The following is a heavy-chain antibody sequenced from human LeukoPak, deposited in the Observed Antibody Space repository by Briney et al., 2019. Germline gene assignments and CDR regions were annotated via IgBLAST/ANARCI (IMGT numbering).Heavy chain of an antibody. J-gene: IGHJ6*02. CDR1: EFTFSSYS. D-gene: IGHD3-10*01. CDR2: INWNGGSI. Sequence: GGSLRLSCAASEFTFSSYSMNWVRQAPGKGLEWVSGINWNGGSIGYADSVKGRFTISRDNVKNSLFLQMHSLRAEDTALYYCARNRGIPLIRGLISFYYHAMDVWGQGTTVTVSS. V-gene: IGHV3-20*04. CDR3: ARNRGIPLIRGLISFYYHAMDV.